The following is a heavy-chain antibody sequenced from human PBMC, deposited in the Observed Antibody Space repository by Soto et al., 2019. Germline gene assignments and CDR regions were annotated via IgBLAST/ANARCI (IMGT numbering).Heavy chain of an antibody. CDR3: XXXXXXXXXXXXYYYGMDV. V-gene: IGHV1-69*01. J-gene: IGHJ6*02. CDR2: IIPIFGTA. Sequence: QVQLVQSGAEVKKPGSSVKVSCKASGGTFSSYAISWVRQAPGQGLEWMGGIIPIFGTANYAQKFQGRVTITADESTSTXXXXXXXXXXXXXXXXXXXXXXXXXXXXXXYYYGMDVWGQGTTVTVSS. CDR1: GGTFSSYA.